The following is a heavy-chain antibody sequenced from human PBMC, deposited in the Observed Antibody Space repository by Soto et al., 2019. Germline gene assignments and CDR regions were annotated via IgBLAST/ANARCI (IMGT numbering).Heavy chain of an antibody. Sequence: GGSLRLSCAASGFTFSSYSMNWVRQAPGKGLEWVSYISSSSSTIYYADSVKGRFTISRDNAKNSLYLQMNSLRAEDTAVYYCARVGYCTNGVCYPEYYYYYMDVWGKGTTVTVSS. V-gene: IGHV3-48*01. D-gene: IGHD2-8*01. CDR1: GFTFSSYS. CDR3: ARVGYCTNGVCYPEYYYYYMDV. J-gene: IGHJ6*03. CDR2: ISSSSSTI.